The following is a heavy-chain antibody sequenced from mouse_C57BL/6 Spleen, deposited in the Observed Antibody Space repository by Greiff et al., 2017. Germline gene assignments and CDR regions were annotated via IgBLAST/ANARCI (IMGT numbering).Heavy chain of an antibody. Sequence: VQLQQSGAELMKPGASVKLSCQASGYTFTGYWIEWVKQRPGHGLEWIGEILPGSGRTNYNEKFKGKAPVTADTSSNTAYMQLSSLTTEDSAFYYCARGICYGNYYYAMDYWGQGTSVTVSS. D-gene: IGHD2-1*01. CDR2: ILPGSGRT. J-gene: IGHJ4*01. CDR3: ARGICYGNYYYAMDY. CDR1: GYTFTGYW. V-gene: IGHV1-9*01.